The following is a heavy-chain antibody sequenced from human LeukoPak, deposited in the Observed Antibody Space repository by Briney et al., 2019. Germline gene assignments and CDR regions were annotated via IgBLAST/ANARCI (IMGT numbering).Heavy chain of an antibody. CDR2: INHSGST. CDR1: GGSFSGYY. CDR3: ARAPRARGAFDI. Sequence: SETLSLTCAVYGGSFSGYYWSWIRQPPGKGLEWIGEINHSGSTNYNPSLKSRVTISVDTSKNKFSLKLSSVTAADTAVYYCARAPRARGAFDIWGQGTMVTVSS. V-gene: IGHV4-34*01. J-gene: IGHJ3*02.